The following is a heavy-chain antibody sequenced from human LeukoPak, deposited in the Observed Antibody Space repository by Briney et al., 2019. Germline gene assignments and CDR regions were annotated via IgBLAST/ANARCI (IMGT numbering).Heavy chain of an antibody. Sequence: SQTLSLTCAISGDSVSSNSDAWNWIRQSPSRGLEWLGRTYYRSKWYNDYAVSVKSRITINPDTSKNQFSLQLNSVTPEDTAVYYCARESTMVRFLEWSPFDYWGQGTLVTVSS. CDR3: ARESTMVRFLEWSPFDY. V-gene: IGHV6-1*01. D-gene: IGHD3-3*01. CDR2: TYYRSKWYN. J-gene: IGHJ4*02. CDR1: GDSVSSNSDA.